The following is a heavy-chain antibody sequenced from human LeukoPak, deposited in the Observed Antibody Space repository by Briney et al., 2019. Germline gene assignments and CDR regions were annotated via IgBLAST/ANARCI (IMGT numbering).Heavy chain of an antibody. D-gene: IGHD4-11*01. CDR1: GFTFSSYA. CDR2: ISGSGGST. V-gene: IGHV3-23*01. Sequence: GGSLRLSCAASGFTFSSYAMSWVRQAPGKGLEWVSAISGSGGSTYYADSVKGRFTVSRDNSKNTLYLQMNSLGAEDTAVYYCAKDTVERKFDYWGQGTLVTVSS. CDR3: AKDTVERKFDY. J-gene: IGHJ4*02.